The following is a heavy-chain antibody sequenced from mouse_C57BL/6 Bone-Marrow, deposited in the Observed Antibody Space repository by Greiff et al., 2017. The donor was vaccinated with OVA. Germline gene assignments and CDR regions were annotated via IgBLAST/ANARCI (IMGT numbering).Heavy chain of an antibody. CDR3: ARSYDGYWFAY. Sequence: QVQLQQPGAELVKPGASVKMSCTASGFTFTSYWLTWVKQRPGHGLEWIGDIYPGSGSTKYNEKFKSKAPLTVDTSSSTAYMQRSSLTSEDAAVYYCARSYDGYWFAYWGQGTLVTVSA. V-gene: IGHV1-55*01. J-gene: IGHJ3*01. CDR1: GFTFTSYW. CDR2: IYPGSGST. D-gene: IGHD2-3*01.